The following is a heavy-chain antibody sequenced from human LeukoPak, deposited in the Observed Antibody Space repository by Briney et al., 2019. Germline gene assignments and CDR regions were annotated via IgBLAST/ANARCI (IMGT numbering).Heavy chain of an antibody. Sequence: GESLKISCKGSGYTFASYWVAWVRQMPGKGLEWMGIIYPDDSDIRYSPSFQGQVAISADKSISTAYPQWSSLKASDTGIYYCARGIGAVLNWFDPWGQGTLVTVSS. CDR3: ARGIGAVLNWFDP. CDR2: IYPDDSDI. D-gene: IGHD6-13*01. V-gene: IGHV5-51*01. J-gene: IGHJ5*02. CDR1: GYTFASYW.